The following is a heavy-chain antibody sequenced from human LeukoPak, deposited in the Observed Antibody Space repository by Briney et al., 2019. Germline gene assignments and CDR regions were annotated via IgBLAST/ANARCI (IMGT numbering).Heavy chain of an antibody. CDR3: ARGRRLYCSSTSCYAFDI. CDR2: INHSGST. D-gene: IGHD2-2*01. V-gene: IGHV4-34*01. J-gene: IGHJ3*02. Sequence: PSETLSLTCAVYGGSFSGYYWSWIRQPPGKGLEWIGEINHSGSTNYNPSLKSRVTISVDTSKNQFSLKLSSVTAADTAVYYCARGRRLYCSSTSCYAFDIWGQGTMVTVSS. CDR1: GGSFSGYY.